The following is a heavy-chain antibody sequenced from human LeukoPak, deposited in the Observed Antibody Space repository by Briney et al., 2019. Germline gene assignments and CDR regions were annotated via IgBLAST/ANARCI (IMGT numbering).Heavy chain of an antibody. D-gene: IGHD3-10*01. CDR3: ARGFTMVRGVIMVYYYYMDV. Sequence: ASVKVSCKASGYTFTGYYMHWVRQAPGQGLEWMGWINPNSGGTNYAQKFQGRVTMTRDTSISTAYMELSSLRSEDTAVYYCARGFTMVRGVIMVYYYYMDVWGKGTTVTISS. V-gene: IGHV1-2*02. CDR1: GYTFTGYY. J-gene: IGHJ6*03. CDR2: INPNSGGT.